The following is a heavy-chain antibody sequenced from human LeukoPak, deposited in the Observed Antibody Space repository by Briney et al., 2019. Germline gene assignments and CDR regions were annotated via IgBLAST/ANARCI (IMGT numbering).Heavy chain of an antibody. CDR2: TYYSGST. Sequence: PSETLSLTCTVSGGSVSSYEYYWGWIRQPPGKGLEWIGNTYYSGSTYYNPSLKSRLTMSVDTSKNQFSLKMSSVTAADTAVYYCARLSKGRYFDYIFDHWGQGALVTVCS. D-gene: IGHD3-9*01. J-gene: IGHJ4*02. CDR1: GGSVSSYEYY. CDR3: ARLSKGRYFDYIFDH. V-gene: IGHV4-39*01.